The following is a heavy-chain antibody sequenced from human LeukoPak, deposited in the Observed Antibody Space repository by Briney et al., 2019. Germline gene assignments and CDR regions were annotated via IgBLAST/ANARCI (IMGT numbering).Heavy chain of an antibody. D-gene: IGHD3-22*01. CDR1: GGSISSYY. CDR3: ASHPRSTYYYDSSGSKSPLFDY. V-gene: IGHV4-59*12. J-gene: IGHJ4*02. Sequence: SETLSLTCTVSGGSISSYYWSWIRQPPGKGLEWIGYIYYSGSTNYNPSLKSRVTISVDTSKNQFSLKLSSVTAADTAVYYCASHPRSTYYYDSSGSKSPLFDYWGQGTLVTVSS. CDR2: IYYSGST.